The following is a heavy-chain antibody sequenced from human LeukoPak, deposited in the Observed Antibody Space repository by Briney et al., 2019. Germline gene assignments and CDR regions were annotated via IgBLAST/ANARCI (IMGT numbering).Heavy chain of an antibody. CDR2: IGSRGSTT. V-gene: IGHV3-48*03. D-gene: IGHD3-10*01. Sequence: PGPSHSPSHPPSGFTFSSYEMNSVRQQAGNWIECLPYIGSRGSTTYYPDSVKGPFTISRDNAKNSLYLQMGSLRAEDTAVYYCARDRKPPLRYGSGSYHWYYYYYGMDVWGQGTTVTVSS. J-gene: IGHJ6*02. CDR3: ARDRKPPLRYGSGSYHWYYYYYGMDV. CDR1: GFTFSSYE.